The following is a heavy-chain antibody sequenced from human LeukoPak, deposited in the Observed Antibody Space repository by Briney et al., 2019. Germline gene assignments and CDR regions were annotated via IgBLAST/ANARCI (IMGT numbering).Heavy chain of an antibody. CDR2: ISYDGSNK. Sequence: XFTXXXYGMHWVRQAPGKGLEWVAVISYDGSNKYYADSVKGRFTISRDNSKNTLYLQMNSLRAEDTAVYYCAKDHYDSSGYCGYWGQGTLVTVSS. D-gene: IGHD3-22*01. J-gene: IGHJ4*02. CDR3: AKDHYDSSGYCGY. CDR1: XFTXXXYG. V-gene: IGHV3-30*18.